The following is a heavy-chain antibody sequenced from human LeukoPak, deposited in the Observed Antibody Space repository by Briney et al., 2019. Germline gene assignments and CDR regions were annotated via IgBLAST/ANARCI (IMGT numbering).Heavy chain of an antibody. V-gene: IGHV1-24*01. CDR1: GYSLTELS. J-gene: IGHJ4*02. Sequence: GASVKVSCRVSGYSLTELSIHWVRQAPGEGLEWMGGFDPENGDTIFAQKFQGRVTMTEDTSTDATYMELNSLRSEDTAVYYCATLRRATGSYFSFSYSLDYWGQGTVVTVSS. D-gene: IGHD3-10*01. CDR2: FDPENGDT. CDR3: ATLRRATGSYFSFSYSLDY.